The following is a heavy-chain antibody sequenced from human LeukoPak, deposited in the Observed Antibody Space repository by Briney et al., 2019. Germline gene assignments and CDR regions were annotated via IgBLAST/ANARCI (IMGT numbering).Heavy chain of an antibody. Sequence: GGSLRLSCAASGFTFSSYSMNWVRQAPGKGLEWVSSISSSSSYIYYADSVKGRFTISRDNAKNSLYLQMNSLRAEDTAVYYCARDVAGYSSSWYVFYQFDPWGQGTLVTVSS. CDR3: ARDVAGYSSSWYVFYQFDP. CDR1: GFTFSSYS. D-gene: IGHD6-13*01. V-gene: IGHV3-21*01. CDR2: ISSSSSYI. J-gene: IGHJ5*02.